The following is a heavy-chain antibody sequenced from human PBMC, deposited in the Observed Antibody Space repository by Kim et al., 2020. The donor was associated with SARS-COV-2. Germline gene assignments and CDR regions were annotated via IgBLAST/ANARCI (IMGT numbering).Heavy chain of an antibody. J-gene: IGHJ4*02. CDR2: IYHSGST. Sequence: SETLSLTCTVSGYSISSGYYWGWIRQPPGKGLEWIGSIYHSGSTYYNPSLKSRVTISVDTSKNQFSLKLSSVTAADTAVYYCARGQIAAAGTRGIVGATPFDYWGQGTLVTVSS. CDR3: ARGQIAAAGTRGIVGATPFDY. D-gene: IGHD6-13*01. V-gene: IGHV4-38-2*02. CDR1: GYSISSGYY.